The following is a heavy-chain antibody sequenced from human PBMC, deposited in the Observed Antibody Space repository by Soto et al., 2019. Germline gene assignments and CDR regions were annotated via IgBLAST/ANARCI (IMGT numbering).Heavy chain of an antibody. CDR2: IWYDGSNK. D-gene: IGHD1-1*01. Sequence: QVQLVESGGGVVQPGRSLRLSCAASGFTFSSYGMHWVRQAPGKGLEWVAVIWYDGSNKYYADSVKGRFTISRDNSKNTLYLQMNSLRAEDTAVYYCASLNSGGTTTGWGQGTLVTVSS. V-gene: IGHV3-33*01. CDR3: ASLNSGGTTTG. J-gene: IGHJ4*02. CDR1: GFTFSSYG.